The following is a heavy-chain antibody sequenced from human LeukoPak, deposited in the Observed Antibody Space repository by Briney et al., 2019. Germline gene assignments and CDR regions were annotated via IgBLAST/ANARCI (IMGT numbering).Heavy chain of an antibody. Sequence: ASVKVSCKAPGYTFTSYGISWVRQAPGQGLEWMGWFSAYNGNTNYAQKLQGRVTMTTDTSTSTAYMELRSLRSDDTAVYYCARIRDSSSWYFGDYYYGMDVWGQGTTVTVSS. J-gene: IGHJ6*02. CDR1: GYTFTSYG. CDR2: FSAYNGNT. V-gene: IGHV1-18*01. D-gene: IGHD6-13*01. CDR3: ARIRDSSSWYFGDYYYGMDV.